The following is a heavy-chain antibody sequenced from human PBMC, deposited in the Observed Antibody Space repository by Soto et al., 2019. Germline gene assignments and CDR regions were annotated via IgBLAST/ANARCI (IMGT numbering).Heavy chain of an antibody. D-gene: IGHD3-9*01. J-gene: IGHJ2*01. V-gene: IGHV1-69*13. CDR3: ARVDWGNGYWYFDL. CDR1: GGTFSSYA. CDR2: IIPIFGTA. Sequence: SVKVSCKASGGTFSSYAISWVRQAPGQGLEWMGGIIPIFGTANYAQKFQGRVTITADESTSTAYMELSSLRSEDTAVYYCARVDWGNGYWYFDLWGRGTLVTVSS.